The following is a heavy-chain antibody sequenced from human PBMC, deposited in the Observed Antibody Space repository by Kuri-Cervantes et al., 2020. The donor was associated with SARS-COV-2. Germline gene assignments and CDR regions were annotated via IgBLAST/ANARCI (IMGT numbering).Heavy chain of an antibody. D-gene: IGHD3-3*01. CDR2: ISGSGGST. Sequence: GGSLRLSCTASGFIFSDYYMTWIRQAPGKGLEWVSAISGSGGSTYYADSVKGRFTISRDNSKNTLYLQMNSLRAEDTAVYYCAKSPFGVVIINWFDPWGQGTLVTVSS. CDR1: GFIFSDYY. V-gene: IGHV3-23*01. J-gene: IGHJ5*02. CDR3: AKSPFGVVIINWFDP.